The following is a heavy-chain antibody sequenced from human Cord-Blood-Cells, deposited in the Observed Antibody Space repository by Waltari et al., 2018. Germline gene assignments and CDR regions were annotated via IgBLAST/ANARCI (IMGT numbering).Heavy chain of an antibody. J-gene: IGHJ5*02. D-gene: IGHD4-17*01. CDR1: GFTFSSDA. CDR2: ISGSGGST. CDR3: AKAKQRATHYGDYFDP. Sequence: EVQLLESGGGLVQPGGSLRLSCAASGFTFSSDAMSWVRQAPGKGLEWVSAISGSGGSTYYADSVKGRFTISRDNSKNTLYLQMNSLRAEDTAVYYCAKAKQRATHYGDYFDPWGQGTLVTVSS. V-gene: IGHV3-23*01.